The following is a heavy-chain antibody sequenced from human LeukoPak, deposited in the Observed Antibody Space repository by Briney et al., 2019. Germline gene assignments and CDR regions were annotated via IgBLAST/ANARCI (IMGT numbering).Heavy chain of an antibody. CDR2: INPNSGDT. V-gene: IGHV1-2*02. CDR3: ARVGSSGWYVHPTLDY. J-gene: IGHJ4*02. Sequence: GASVKVSCKASGYTLTGDYMHWVRQAPGQGLEWMGWINPNSGDTNYAQKFQGRVTVTRDTSISTAYMELSRLRSDDTAVYYCARVGSSGWYVHPTLDYWGQGTLLTVSS. CDR1: GYTLTGDY. D-gene: IGHD6-19*01.